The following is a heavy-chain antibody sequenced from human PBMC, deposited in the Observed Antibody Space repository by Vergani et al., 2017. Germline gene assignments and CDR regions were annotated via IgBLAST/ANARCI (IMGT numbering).Heavy chain of an antibody. CDR2: INHSGST. J-gene: IGHJ6*02. Sequence: QVQLQQWGAGLLKPSETLSLTCAVYGGSFSGYYWSWIRQPPGKGLEWIGEINHSGSTNYNPSLKSRVTISVDTSKNQFSLKLSSVTAADTAVYYCARGLLGYCSSTSCYTAVQGRDGMDVWGQGP. V-gene: IGHV4-34*01. CDR1: GGSFSGYY. D-gene: IGHD2-2*02. CDR3: ARGLLGYCSSTSCYTAVQGRDGMDV.